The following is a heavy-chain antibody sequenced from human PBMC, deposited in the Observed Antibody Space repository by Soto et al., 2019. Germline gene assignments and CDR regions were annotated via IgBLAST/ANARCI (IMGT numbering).Heavy chain of an antibody. D-gene: IGHD3-22*01. CDR1: GGSISSGGYY. J-gene: IGHJ3*02. CDR3: ARDYYDSSGDLPDDAFDI. V-gene: IGHV4-31*03. CDR2: IYYSGST. Sequence: QVQLQESGPGLVKPSQTLSLTCTVSGGSISSGGYYWSWIRQHPGKGLEWIGYIYYSGSTYYNPSLKSRVTISVDTSKNQFTLKLSSVTAADTAVYYCARDYYDSSGDLPDDAFDIWGQGTMVTVSS.